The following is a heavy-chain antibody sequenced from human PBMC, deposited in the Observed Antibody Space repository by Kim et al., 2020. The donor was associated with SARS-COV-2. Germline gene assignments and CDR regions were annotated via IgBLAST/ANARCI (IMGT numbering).Heavy chain of an antibody. CDR2: ISGSGGST. CDR3: ATDDYCSGGSCYLGAFDI. CDR1: GFTFSSYA. D-gene: IGHD2-15*01. J-gene: IGHJ3*02. V-gene: IGHV3-23*01. Sequence: GGSLRLSCAASGFTFSSYAMSWVRQAPGKGLEWVSAISGSGGSTYYADSVKGRFTISRDNSKNTLYLQMNSLRAEDTAVYYCATDDYCSGGSCYLGAFDIWGQGTMVTVSS.